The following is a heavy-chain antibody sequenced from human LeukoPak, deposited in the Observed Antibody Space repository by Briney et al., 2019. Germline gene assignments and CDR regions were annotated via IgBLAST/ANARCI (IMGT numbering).Heavy chain of an antibody. CDR1: GYTFTSYS. Sequence: ASVKVSCKASGYTFTSYSISWVRQAPGQGLEWVGWISPYNGNTNYGQKVQGRVTMTTDRSTSTAYMELRRLRSDDTAVYYCARGGWRYFDWLDDYWGQGTLVTVSS. D-gene: IGHD3-9*01. V-gene: IGHV1-18*01. CDR2: ISPYNGNT. J-gene: IGHJ4*02. CDR3: ARGGWRYFDWLDDY.